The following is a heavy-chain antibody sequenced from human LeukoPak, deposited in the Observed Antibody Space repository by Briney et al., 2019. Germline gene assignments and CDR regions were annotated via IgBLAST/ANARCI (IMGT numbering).Heavy chain of an antibody. J-gene: IGHJ4*02. CDR1: GGSISSYY. CDR2: IYYSGST. CDR3: ARHGPYSGSYFYYFDY. Sequence: PSETLSLTCTVSGGSISSYYWSWIRQPPGKGLEWIGYIYYSGSTNYNPSLKSRVTISVDASKNQFSLKLSSVTAADTAVYYCARHGPYSGSYFYYFDYWGQGTLVTVSS. D-gene: IGHD1-26*01. V-gene: IGHV4-59*08.